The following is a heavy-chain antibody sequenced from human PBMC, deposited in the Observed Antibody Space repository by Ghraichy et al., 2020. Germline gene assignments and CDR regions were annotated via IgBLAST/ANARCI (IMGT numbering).Heavy chain of an antibody. CDR1: GFTFDNYG. CDR3: ARDGSQGYYYWRDV. J-gene: IGHJ6*02. V-gene: IGHV3-20*04. Sequence: GGSLRLSCAASGFTFDNYGMSWVRQAPGKGLEWVSGISWNGGSTGYADSVKGRFTISRDSAKNTLSLQMNSLTAEDTALYFCARDGSQGYYYWRDVWGQGTTVIVAS. D-gene: IGHD3-10*01. CDR2: ISWNGGST.